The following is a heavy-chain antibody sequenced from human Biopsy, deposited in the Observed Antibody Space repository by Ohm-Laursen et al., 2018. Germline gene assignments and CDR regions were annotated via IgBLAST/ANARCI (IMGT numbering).Heavy chain of an antibody. CDR2: INCKTGAT. V-gene: IGHV1-2*02. CDR1: SYTFTDYN. Sequence: SSVKVSCNSSSYTFTDYNIHWMRQAPGQGLEWLGYINCKTGATNYAQKFQGTVTMTRDTSISTAYLALGSLRSADTAIYYCARDPLNGHKHFDYWGQGSLVTVSS. D-gene: IGHD2-8*01. J-gene: IGHJ4*02. CDR3: ARDPLNGHKHFDY.